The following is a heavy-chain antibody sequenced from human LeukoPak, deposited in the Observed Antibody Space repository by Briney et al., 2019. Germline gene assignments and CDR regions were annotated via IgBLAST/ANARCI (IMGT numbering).Heavy chain of an antibody. J-gene: IGHJ4*02. V-gene: IGHV3-53*01. CDR1: GFTVSSNS. CDR2: IYSDNT. Sequence: GGSLRLSCTVSGFTVSSNSMSWVRQAPGKGLEWVSFIYSDNTHYSDSVKGRFTISRGNSKNTLYLQMNSLRAEDTAVYYCARRAGAHSHPYDYWGQGTLVTVSS. CDR3: ARRAGAHSHPYDY. D-gene: IGHD4/OR15-4a*01.